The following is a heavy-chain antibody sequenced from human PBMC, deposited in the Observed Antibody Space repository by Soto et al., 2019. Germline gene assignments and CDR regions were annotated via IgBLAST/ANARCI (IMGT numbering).Heavy chain of an antibody. CDR2: IYYSGRT. Sequence: SETLALTCIVSGESISSSAYYWGWIRQPPGKGLEWIGSIYYSGRTYYNPSFKSRVTISIDTSKNQFSLKLSSVTATDTAVYYCAKELWDSSGYYYYYYGMDVWGQGTTVTVSS. CDR1: GESISSSAYY. D-gene: IGHD3-22*01. V-gene: IGHV4-39*02. CDR3: AKELWDSSGYYYYYYGMDV. J-gene: IGHJ6*02.